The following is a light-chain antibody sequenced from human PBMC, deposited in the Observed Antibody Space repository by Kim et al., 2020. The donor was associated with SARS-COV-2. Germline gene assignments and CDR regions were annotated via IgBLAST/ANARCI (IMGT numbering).Light chain of an antibody. Sequence: QPVLTQSPSASASLGASVKLTCSLSSEHSSYAIAWHQQQPEKGPRYLMKINSDGSHYKGDGIPDRFSGSTSGTERYLTISSLQSEDEADYYCQTWSTAVVFGRGTKLTVL. CDR2: INSDGSH. V-gene: IGLV4-69*01. CDR1: SEHSSYA. J-gene: IGLJ3*02. CDR3: QTWSTAVV.